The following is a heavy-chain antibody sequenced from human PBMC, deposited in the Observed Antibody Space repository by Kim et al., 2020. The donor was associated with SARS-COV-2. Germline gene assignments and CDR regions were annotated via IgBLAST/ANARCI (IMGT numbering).Heavy chain of an antibody. J-gene: IGHJ2*01. CDR2: XXSSGSTI. Sequence: GGSLRLSCAASGFTFSDYYMSWIRQAPGKGLXXVSXXXSSGSTIYYADSVKGRFXXSRDXXKNSXXLQXXSLRXGDTAVYYCARGPRXEDVGXXEWXXDLWGXXTLVTVSS. CDR1: GFTFSDYY. D-gene: IGHD1-26*01. V-gene: IGHV3-11*01. CDR3: ARGPRXEDVGXXEWXXDL.